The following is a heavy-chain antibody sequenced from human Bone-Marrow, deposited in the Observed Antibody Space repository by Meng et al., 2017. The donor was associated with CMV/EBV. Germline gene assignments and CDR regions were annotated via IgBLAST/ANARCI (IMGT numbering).Heavy chain of an antibody. V-gene: IGHV4-30-4*08. Sequence: QVQLQESGPGLVKPSXXXXXPCTVSGGSISSGDYYWSWIRQPPGKGLEWIGYIYYSGSTYYNPSLKSRVTISVDTSKNQFSLKLSSVTAADTAVYYCARESAAAGYFDLWGRGTLVTVSS. CDR2: IYYSGST. J-gene: IGHJ2*01. CDR3: ARESAAAGYFDL. D-gene: IGHD6-13*01. CDR1: GGSISSGDYY.